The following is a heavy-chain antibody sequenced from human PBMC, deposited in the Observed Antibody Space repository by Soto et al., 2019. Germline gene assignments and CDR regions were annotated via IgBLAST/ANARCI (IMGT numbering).Heavy chain of an antibody. J-gene: IGHJ6*02. CDR3: ARSLDV. CDR1: GFTFSSYW. CDR2: IKQDGSET. Sequence: EVQLVESGGGLVQPGGSMRLSFVASGFTFSSYWMDWVRQAPGKGLEWVANIKQDGSETYYVGSVKGRFTISRDNAKNSLYLQMNGLRAEDTAVYYCARSLDVWGQGTTVSVSS. V-gene: IGHV3-7*01. D-gene: IGHD3-10*01.